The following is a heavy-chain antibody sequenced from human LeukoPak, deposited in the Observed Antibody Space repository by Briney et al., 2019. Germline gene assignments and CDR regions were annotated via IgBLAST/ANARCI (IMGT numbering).Heavy chain of an antibody. J-gene: IGHJ4*02. Sequence: ASVMVSCKASGYTFTSYGISWVRQAPGQGLEWMGWISAYNGNTNYAQKLQGRVTMTTDTSTSTAYMELRSLRSDDTAVYYCARDYDGELSFDYWGQGTLVTVSS. CDR2: ISAYNGNT. V-gene: IGHV1-18*01. D-gene: IGHD1-26*01. CDR1: GYTFTSYG. CDR3: ARDYDGELSFDY.